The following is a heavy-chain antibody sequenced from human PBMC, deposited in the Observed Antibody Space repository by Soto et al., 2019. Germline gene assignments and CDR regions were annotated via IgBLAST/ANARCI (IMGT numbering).Heavy chain of an antibody. CDR2: IWYDGSNQ. CDR3: TRAPPGVAGRYDGDF. D-gene: IGHD6-6*01. V-gene: IGHV3-33*01. J-gene: IGHJ4*02. CDR1: GFAFSSYG. Sequence: QVQLVESGGGVVQPGRSLRLSCAASGFAFSSYGMHWVRQTPGKGLEWVALIWYDGSNQYYADSVKGRFTISRDNSKNTLYLQRHRLRAEDTAVDFCTRAPPGVAGRYDGDFWGQGTRVTVSS.